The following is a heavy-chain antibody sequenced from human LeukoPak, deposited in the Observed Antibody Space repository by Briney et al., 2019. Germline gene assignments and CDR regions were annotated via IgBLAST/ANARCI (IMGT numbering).Heavy chain of an antibody. CDR3: ARDNSGSDY. CDR2: IYSGGTT. CDR1: GFTVSSNY. J-gene: IGHJ4*02. Sequence: GGSLRLSCAASGFTVSSNYMSWVRQAPGKGLEWVSIIYSGGTTYYADSVKDRFTISRDNSKNTLYLQMNSLRAEDTAVYYCARDNSGSDYWGQGTLVTVSS. V-gene: IGHV3-66*01. D-gene: IGHD3-22*01.